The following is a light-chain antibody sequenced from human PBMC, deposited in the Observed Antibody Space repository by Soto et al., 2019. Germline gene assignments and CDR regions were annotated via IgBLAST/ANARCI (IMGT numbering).Light chain of an antibody. Sequence: EIVLTQSPGTLSLSPGERATLSCRASQSVSSDYLAWYQQKPGQAPRLLLYGASNRATGIPDRFSGSESGTDFTLTISRLEPEDFAVYSCQQYGSSPYTFGQGTKLEI. V-gene: IGKV3-20*01. CDR2: GAS. CDR3: QQYGSSPYT. J-gene: IGKJ2*01. CDR1: QSVSSDY.